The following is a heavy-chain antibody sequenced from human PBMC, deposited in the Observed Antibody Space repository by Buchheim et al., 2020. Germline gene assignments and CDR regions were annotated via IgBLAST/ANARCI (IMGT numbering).Heavy chain of an antibody. J-gene: IGHJ4*02. D-gene: IGHD5-18*01. CDR3: AKDPDDGYGFNFFDQ. CDR1: GFIFSRYA. CDR2: ISGSGSNT. V-gene: IGHV3-23*01. Sequence: EVLLLESGGALVQPGGSLRLSCAASGFIFSRYAMSWVRQAPGEGLEWVSTISGSGSNTYYADSVRGRFTISGDNSKNTLYLQMNSLRAEDTAIYYCAKDPDDGYGFNFFDQWGQGTL.